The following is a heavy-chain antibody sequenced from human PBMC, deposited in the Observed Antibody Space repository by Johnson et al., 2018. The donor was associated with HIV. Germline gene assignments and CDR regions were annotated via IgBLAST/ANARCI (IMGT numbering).Heavy chain of an antibody. V-gene: IGHV3-30*02. D-gene: IGHD3-16*01. CDR1: GFTFSSYG. Sequence: QVQLVESGGGVVQPGGSLRLSCAASGFTFSSYGMHWVRQAPGKGLEWVAFIRYDGSNKYYVDSVKGRFTISRANSKNTLSLQMNSLRAEYTAVYYCTKMGALGAFDIWGQGTMVTVSS. J-gene: IGHJ3*02. CDR3: TKMGALGAFDI. CDR2: IRYDGSNK.